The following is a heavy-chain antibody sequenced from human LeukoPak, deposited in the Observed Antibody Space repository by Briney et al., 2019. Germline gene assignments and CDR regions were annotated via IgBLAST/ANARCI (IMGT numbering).Heavy chain of an antibody. CDR1: GGTFSSYA. CDR2: IIPIFGTA. J-gene: IGHJ4*02. V-gene: IGHV1-69*06. Sequence: SVKVSCKASGGTFSSYAISWVRQAPGQGLEWMGGIIPIFGTANYAQKFQGRVTITADKSTSTAYMELSNLRSEDTAVYYCARDSLGQQWLFYFDYWGQGTLVTVSS. CDR3: ARDSLGQQWLFYFDY. D-gene: IGHD6-19*01.